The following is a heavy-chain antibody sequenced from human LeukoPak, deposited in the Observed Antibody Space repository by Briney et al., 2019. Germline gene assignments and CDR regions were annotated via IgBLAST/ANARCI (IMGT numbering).Heavy chain of an antibody. D-gene: IGHD3-3*01. J-gene: IGHJ4*02. CDR2: FKANIDGGTT. Sequence: GGSLRLSCAASGFSFSTAWMVWVRQTPGQGLEWVGRFKANIDGGTTDFAAPVKGRFTISRDDVRNMVYLQMNSLKTDDTGVYYSTPDFSHFDFSSGFYSYWGQGTLVAVSS. V-gene: IGHV3-15*01. CDR3: TPDFSHFDFSSGFYSY. CDR1: GFSFSTAW.